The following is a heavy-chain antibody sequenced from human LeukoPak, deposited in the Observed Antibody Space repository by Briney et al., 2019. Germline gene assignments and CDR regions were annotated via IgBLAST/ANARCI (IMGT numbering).Heavy chain of an antibody. J-gene: IGHJ4*02. CDR1: GGSIGSYY. D-gene: IGHD3-22*01. CDR3: ARAAYDSSGYYPRY. CDR2: ISYSGST. Sequence: KASETLSLTCTVSGGSIGSYYWSWIRQPPGKGLEWIGYISYSGSTNFNPSLKSRVTISVDTSKNQFSLKLSSVTAADTAVYYCARAAYDSSGYYPRYWGQGTLVTVSS. V-gene: IGHV4-59*01.